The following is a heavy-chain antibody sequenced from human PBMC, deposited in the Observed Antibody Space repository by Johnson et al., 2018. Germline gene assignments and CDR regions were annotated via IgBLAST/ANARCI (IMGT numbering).Heavy chain of an antibody. Sequence: VQLVESGGGLVQPGGSLRLSCAASKFTFSSYWMHWVRQAPGKGLVWVARINTDGSSPRYAESGQGRVTISRNNGKNTLYLQMNSLRAEDTALYYCAKGGYQSLTGHEPYMDVWGKGTTVTVSS. CDR1: KFTFSSYW. CDR2: INTDGSSP. D-gene: IGHD3-9*01. V-gene: IGHV3-74*02. J-gene: IGHJ6*03. CDR3: AKGGYQSLTGHEPYMDV.